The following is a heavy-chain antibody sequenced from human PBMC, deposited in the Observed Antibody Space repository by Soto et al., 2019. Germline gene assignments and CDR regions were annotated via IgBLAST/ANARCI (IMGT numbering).Heavy chain of an antibody. D-gene: IGHD2-15*01. Sequence: QVQLQESGPGLVKPSETLSLTCNVSGGSINTYYWSWIRQPPGKGLEWIGNTYYSGSTNYNPSLKSLVISSVYTSPNQCSLWRSSVGAADTAVYYCARGGSSNWYFDLWGRGTLVTVSS. CDR3: ARGGSSNWYFDL. V-gene: IGHV4-59*12. J-gene: IGHJ2*01. CDR2: TYYSGST. CDR1: GGSINTYY.